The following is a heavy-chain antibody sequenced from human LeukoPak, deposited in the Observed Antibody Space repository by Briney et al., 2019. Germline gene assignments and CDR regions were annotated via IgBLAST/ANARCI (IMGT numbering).Heavy chain of an antibody. CDR1: GYTFTSYY. D-gene: IGHD2-15*01. CDR3: ACIVVVYYYMDV. J-gene: IGHJ6*03. CDR2: INPSGGST. Sequence: ASVKVSCKASGYTFTSYYMHWVRQAPGQGLEWMGIINPSGGSTSYAQKFQGRVTMTRDMSTSTVYMELSSLRSEDTAVYYCACIVVVYYYMDVWGKGTTVTVSS. V-gene: IGHV1-46*01.